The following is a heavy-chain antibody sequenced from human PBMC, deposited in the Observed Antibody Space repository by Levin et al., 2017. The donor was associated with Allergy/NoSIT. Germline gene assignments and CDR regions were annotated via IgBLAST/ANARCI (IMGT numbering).Heavy chain of an antibody. CDR2: ISSSSSYI. D-gene: IGHD2-2*01. CDR1: GFTFSSYS. J-gene: IGHJ3*02. V-gene: IGHV3-21*01. CDR3: ARRCSSTSGEDAFDI. Sequence: PGGSLRLSCAASGFTFSSYSMNWVRQAPGKGLEWVSSISSSSSYIYYADSVKGRFTISRDNAKNSLYLQMNSLRAEDTAVYYCARRCSSTSGEDAFDIWGQGTMVTVSS.